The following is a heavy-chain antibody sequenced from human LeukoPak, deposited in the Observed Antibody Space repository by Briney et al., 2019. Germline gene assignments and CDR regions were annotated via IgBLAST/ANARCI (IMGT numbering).Heavy chain of an antibody. CDR1: GFTFSSYA. J-gene: IGHJ6*02. Sequence: PGRSLRLSCAASGFTFSSYAMHWVRQAPGKGLEWVAVISYDGSNKYYADSVKGRFTISRNNSKNTLYLQMNSLRAEDTAVYYCARAAYGSIYYYYGMDVWGQGTTVTVSS. CDR2: ISYDGSNK. CDR3: ARAAYGSIYYYYGMDV. V-gene: IGHV3-30*04. D-gene: IGHD3-10*01.